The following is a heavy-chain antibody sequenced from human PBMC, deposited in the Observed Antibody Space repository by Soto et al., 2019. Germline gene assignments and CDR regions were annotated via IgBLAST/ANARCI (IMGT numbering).Heavy chain of an antibody. CDR2: IYYSGST. V-gene: IGHV4-39*02. Sequence: PSETLSLTCTVSGGSISSSSYYWGWIRQPPGKGLEWIGSIYYSGSTYYNPSLKSRVTITRDTSARTAYMELSNLRSEDTAVYYCATSEGDCGGGSCYNYFYYYGMDVLGQGTTVTVSS. CDR1: GGSISSSSYY. D-gene: IGHD2-15*01. CDR3: ATSEGDCGGGSCYNYFYYYGMDV. J-gene: IGHJ6*02.